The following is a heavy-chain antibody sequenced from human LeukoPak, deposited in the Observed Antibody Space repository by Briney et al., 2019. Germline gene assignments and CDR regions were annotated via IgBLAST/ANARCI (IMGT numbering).Heavy chain of an antibody. CDR2: INHSGST. J-gene: IGHJ6*03. V-gene: IGHV4-34*01. D-gene: IGHD4-17*01. Sequence: SETLSLTCAVYGGSFSGYYWSWIRQPPGKGLEWIGEINHSGSTNYNPSLKSRVTISVDTSKNQFSLKLSSVTAADTAVYYCARRSVTTHKRYYYMDVWGKGTTVTISS. CDR3: ARRSVTTHKRYYYMDV. CDR1: GGSFSGYY.